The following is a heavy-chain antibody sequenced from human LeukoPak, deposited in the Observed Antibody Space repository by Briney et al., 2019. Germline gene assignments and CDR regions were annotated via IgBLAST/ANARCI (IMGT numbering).Heavy chain of an antibody. Sequence: PGGSLRLSCAASGFIFSDYYMTWIRQAPGKGLEWLSYISGSGSDTNYADSVKGRFTTSRDNAKNSLYLQMNSLRAEDTAVYYCARVGSIAAAGTPDYWGQGTLVTVPS. CDR2: ISGSGSDT. D-gene: IGHD6-13*01. V-gene: IGHV3-11*06. CDR3: ARVGSIAAAGTPDY. J-gene: IGHJ4*02. CDR1: GFIFSDYY.